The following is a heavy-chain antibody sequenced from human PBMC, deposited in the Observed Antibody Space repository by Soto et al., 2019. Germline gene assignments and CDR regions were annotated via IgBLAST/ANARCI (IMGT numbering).Heavy chain of an antibody. Sequence: QVQLQESGPGLVKPSETLSLTCTVSGGSISSNNYLWGWIRQPPGKGLEWIGSVFYSGTTYYNPSLKSRVTISVDRSNNQFSLRLSSVTAADTAVYYCATKRGVEWLHLLAAFDIWGQGTMVTISS. CDR1: GGSISSNNYL. CDR2: VFYSGTT. V-gene: IGHV4-39*01. CDR3: ATKRGVEWLHLLAAFDI. D-gene: IGHD5-12*01. J-gene: IGHJ3*02.